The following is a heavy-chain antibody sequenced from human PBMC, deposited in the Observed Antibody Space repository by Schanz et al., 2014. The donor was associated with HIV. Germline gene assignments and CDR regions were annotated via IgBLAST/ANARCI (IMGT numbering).Heavy chain of an antibody. Sequence: EVRLMESGGGVVQPGRSLRLSCAVSEFRFSSHAMTWVRQAPGKGLEWVSGISWNSGSIDYADSVKGRFTISRDNAKNSLYLQMNSLRAEDTAVYYCARGEAITSYYHYYGMDVWGQGTTVTVSS. V-gene: IGHV3-9*01. CDR1: EFRFSSHA. CDR2: ISWNSGSI. CDR3: ARGEAITSYYHYYGMDV. J-gene: IGHJ6*02. D-gene: IGHD1-20*01.